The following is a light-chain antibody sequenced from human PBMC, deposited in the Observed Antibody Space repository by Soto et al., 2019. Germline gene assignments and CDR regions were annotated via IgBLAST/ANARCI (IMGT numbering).Light chain of an antibody. V-gene: IGLV3-1*01. CDR2: QDT. CDR1: KLGDKY. Sequence: SYELTQPPSVSVSLGQTASITCSGDKLGDKYACWYQQKPGQSPVLVIYQDTERPSGIPERFSGSNSGNTATLTISGTQAMDEADYYCQAWDNKIVVFGGGTKLT. J-gene: IGLJ2*01. CDR3: QAWDNKIVV.